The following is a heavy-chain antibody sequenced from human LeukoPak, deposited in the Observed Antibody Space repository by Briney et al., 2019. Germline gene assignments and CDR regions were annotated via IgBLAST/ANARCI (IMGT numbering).Heavy chain of an antibody. D-gene: IGHD3-10*01. V-gene: IGHV1-2*02. CDR2: IYPNNGAT. J-gene: IGHJ4*02. CDR3: ARDGPAQMVDFDY. CDR1: GYTFSGTGWY. Sequence: ASVKVSCKASGYTFSGTGWYLYWLRQAPGQGLESMGWIYPNNGATAYAQKFQGRVAMTRDTSITTAYMDLSRLRPDDTAVYYCARDGPAQMVDFDYWGQGTLVTVSS.